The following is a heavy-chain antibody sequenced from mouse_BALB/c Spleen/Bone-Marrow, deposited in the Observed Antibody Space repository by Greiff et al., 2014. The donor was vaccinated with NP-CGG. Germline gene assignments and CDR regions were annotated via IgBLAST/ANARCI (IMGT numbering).Heavy chain of an antibody. J-gene: IGHJ2*01. V-gene: IGHV2-9*02. CDR1: GFSLTSYG. D-gene: IGHD1-2*01. CDR2: IWAGGST. Sequence: QVQLKESGPGLVAPSQSLSITCTVSGFSLTSYGVHWVRQPPGKGLEWLGVIWAGGSTNYNSTLMSRLSISKDNSKSQVFLKMNSLQTDDTVMYYCARYSDGSLDSWGHGTTRTVSP. CDR3: ARYSDGSLDS.